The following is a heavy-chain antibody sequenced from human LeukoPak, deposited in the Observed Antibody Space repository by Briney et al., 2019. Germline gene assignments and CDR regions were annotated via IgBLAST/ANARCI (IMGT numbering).Heavy chain of an antibody. CDR3: AKDRTYYDLLTGSFDY. Sequence: GGSLRLSCAASGFTLSSYAMTWVRQAPGKGLEWVSGISGSGLNTYYADSVKGRFTISRDNSKNTLYLQMNSLRAEDTAVYYCAKDRTYYDLLTGSFDYWGQGTLVTVSS. D-gene: IGHD3-9*01. V-gene: IGHV3-23*01. CDR1: GFTLSSYA. CDR2: ISGSGLNT. J-gene: IGHJ4*02.